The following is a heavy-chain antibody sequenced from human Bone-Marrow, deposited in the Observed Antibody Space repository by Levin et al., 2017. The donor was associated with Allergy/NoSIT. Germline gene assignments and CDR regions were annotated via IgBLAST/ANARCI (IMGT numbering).Heavy chain of an antibody. CDR3: ARDPYSTSGAFDI. CDR2: IYHSGST. V-gene: IGHV4-4*02. CDR1: GGSISSSNW. Sequence: SCAVSGGSISSSNWWSWVRQPPGKGLEWIGEIYHSGSTNYNPSLKSRVTISVDKSKNQFSLKLSSVTAADTAVYYCARDPYSTSGAFDIWGQGTMVTVSS. D-gene: IGHD6-13*01. J-gene: IGHJ3*02.